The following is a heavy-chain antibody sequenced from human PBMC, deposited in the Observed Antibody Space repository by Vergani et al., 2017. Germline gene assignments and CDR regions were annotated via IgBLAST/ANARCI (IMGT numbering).Heavy chain of an antibody. CDR3: ARVDGVDGGYGMDV. D-gene: IGHD3-16*01. CDR2: INSDGSST. Sequence: EVQLLESGGGLVQPGGSLRLSCAASGFTFSSYWMHWVRQAPGKGLVWVSRINSDGSSTSYADSVKGRFTISRDNAKNTLYLQMNSLRAEDTAVYYCARVDGVDGGYGMDVWGQGTTVTVSS. V-gene: IGHV3-74*02. CDR1: GFTFSSYW. J-gene: IGHJ6*02.